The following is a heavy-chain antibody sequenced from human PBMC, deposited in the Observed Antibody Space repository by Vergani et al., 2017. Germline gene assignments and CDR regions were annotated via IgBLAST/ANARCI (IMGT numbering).Heavy chain of an antibody. Sequence: EVQLLESGGGLVQPGGSLRLSCAASGFTFSSYAMSWVRQAPGKGLEWVSAISGSGGSTYYADSVKGRFTISRDNSKNTLYLQMNSLRAEDTAVFYCAKDRWWQQLVGSLCDWGQGTLVTVSS. CDR3: AKDRWWQQLVGSLCD. CDR1: GFTFSSYA. J-gene: IGHJ4*02. CDR2: ISGSGGST. V-gene: IGHV3-23*01. D-gene: IGHD6-13*01.